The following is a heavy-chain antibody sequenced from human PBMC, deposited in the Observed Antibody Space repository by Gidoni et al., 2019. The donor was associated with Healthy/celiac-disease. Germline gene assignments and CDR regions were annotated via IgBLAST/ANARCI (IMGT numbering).Heavy chain of an antibody. CDR2: IIPIFGTA. J-gene: IGHJ4*02. Sequence: QVQLVQSRAEVQKPGSSVTVPCKASGGTFSNYAINWVRQAPGQGLEWMGGIIPIFGTANYEQKFQGRVTITADESTSTAYMELSSLRSEDTAVYYCARNHPGDYWGQGTLVTVSS. CDR3: ARNHPGDY. CDR1: GGTFSNYA. V-gene: IGHV1-69*01.